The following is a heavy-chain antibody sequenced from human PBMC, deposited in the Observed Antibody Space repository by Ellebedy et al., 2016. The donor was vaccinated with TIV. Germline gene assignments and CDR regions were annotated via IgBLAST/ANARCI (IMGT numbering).Heavy chain of an antibody. CDR1: GYTFTANY. V-gene: IGHV1-18*04. CDR2: ISVYNGNT. J-gene: IGHJ4*02. Sequence: ASVKVSCKASGYTFTANYIHWVRQAPGQGLEWMGWISVYNGNTNYAQNLQGRVSMTTDTSARTAYMELRSLRYDDTAVYYYARVGWGYSGGEDNWGQGTLVTVSS. CDR3: ARVGWGYSGGEDN. D-gene: IGHD5-12*01.